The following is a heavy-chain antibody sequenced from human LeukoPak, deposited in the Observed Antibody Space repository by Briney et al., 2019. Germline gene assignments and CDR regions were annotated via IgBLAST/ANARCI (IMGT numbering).Heavy chain of an antibody. D-gene: IGHD5-12*01. Sequence: GGSLRLSCAASGFTFSSYWMSWVRQAPGKGLEWVANIKKDGSEKYYVDSVKGRFTISRDNAKNSLYLQMNSLRAEDTAVYYCARVGWRVATSNYYFDYWGQGTLVTVSS. CDR1: GFTFSSYW. V-gene: IGHV3-7*01. CDR2: IKKDGSEK. CDR3: ARVGWRVATSNYYFDY. J-gene: IGHJ4*02.